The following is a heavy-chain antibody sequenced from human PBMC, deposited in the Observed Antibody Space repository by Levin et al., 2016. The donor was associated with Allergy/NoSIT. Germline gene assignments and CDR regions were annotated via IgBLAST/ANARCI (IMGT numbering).Heavy chain of an antibody. Sequence: GGSLRLSCAASGFSFSIYDMHWVRQSAVKGLEWLAGISYVGAIPTYGDSVKGRFTISRDNSKNTLYLQMNSLGAEDTAVYYCAREDFDFVFLDYWGRGTLVTVSS. V-gene: IGHV3-30*03. CDR1: GFSFSIYD. J-gene: IGHJ4*02. CDR3: AREDFDFVFLDY. D-gene: IGHD3-9*01. CDR2: ISYVGAIP.